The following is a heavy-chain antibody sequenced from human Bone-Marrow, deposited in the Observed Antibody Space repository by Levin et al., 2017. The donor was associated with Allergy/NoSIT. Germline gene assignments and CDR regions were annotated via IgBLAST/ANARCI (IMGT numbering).Heavy chain of an antibody. J-gene: IGHJ3*01. V-gene: IGHV3-23*01. Sequence: PSETLSLTCAVSGFSISEYAMAWVRQAPGKGLEWVSEITGGGFNTYYGDSVKGRFTVSKDDSKDMLYLDLSSLRVEDTAVYYCAKKQGATSGFSFDVWGQGTMVTVSS. CDR1: GFSISEYA. CDR2: ITGGGFNT. CDR3: AKKQGATSGFSFDV. D-gene: IGHD4/OR15-4a*01.